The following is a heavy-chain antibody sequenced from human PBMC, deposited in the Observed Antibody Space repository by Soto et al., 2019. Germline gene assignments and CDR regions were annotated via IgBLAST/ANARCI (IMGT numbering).Heavy chain of an antibody. D-gene: IGHD5-12*01. J-gene: IGHJ4*02. CDR3: ARNVVATIQLDS. V-gene: IGHV1-3*01. CDR2: IDVGNGNT. Sequence: QVQLVQSGAEVKKPGASVKVSCKASGYSFTTYAVHWVRQAPGQRLEWMGWIDVGNGNTKYSQKFQGRVTMTRDTSANTAYMELSSLTSEDTAVYYCARNVVATIQLDSWGQGTLVTVSS. CDR1: GYSFTTYA.